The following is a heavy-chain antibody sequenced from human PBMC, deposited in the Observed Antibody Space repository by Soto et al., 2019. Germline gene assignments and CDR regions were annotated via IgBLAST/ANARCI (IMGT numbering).Heavy chain of an antibody. J-gene: IGHJ6*02. CDR1: GGTFSSYA. CDR2: IIPIFGTA. CDR3: AREKPPHYYGGSGDYCYYYDLDV. Sequence: ASVKISCKASGGTFSSYAISWVRQAPGQGLEWMGVIIPIFGTANYAQKFQGRVTISADASTSTAYMELSSLRSEDTAVYYCAREKPPHYYGGSGDYCYYYDLDVWGQGTTVTVSS. D-gene: IGHD3-22*01. V-gene: IGHV1-69*13.